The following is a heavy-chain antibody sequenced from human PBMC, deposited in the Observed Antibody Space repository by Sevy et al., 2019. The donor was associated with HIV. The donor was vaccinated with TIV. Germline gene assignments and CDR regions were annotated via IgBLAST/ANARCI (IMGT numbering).Heavy chain of an antibody. CDR3: ATRTEAGYSSGWNPTRDYGMDV. CDR2: IIPIFGTA. CDR1: GGTFSSYA. D-gene: IGHD6-19*01. J-gene: IGHJ6*02. V-gene: IGHV1-69*13. Sequence: ASVKVSCKASGGTFSSYAISWVRQAPGQGLEWMGGIIPIFGTANYAQKFQGRVTITADESMSTAYMELSSLRSEDTAVYYCATRTEAGYSSGWNPTRDYGMDVRGQGTTVTVSS.